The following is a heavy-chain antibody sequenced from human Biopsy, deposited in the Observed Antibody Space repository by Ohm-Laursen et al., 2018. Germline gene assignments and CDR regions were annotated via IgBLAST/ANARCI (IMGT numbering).Heavy chain of an antibody. V-gene: IGHV1-18*01. J-gene: IGHJ6*02. Sequence: EPSVKPSCTASGFIFTSYGLSWVRQAPGQGLEWMCWISSSNDNTNYAQKFQGRVTMTADTSTSTAYMELRSLRSEATAVYYCARDFFESSGYFYYYNGVDLWGQGTTVSVSS. D-gene: IGHD3-22*01. CDR3: ARDFFESSGYFYYYNGVDL. CDR2: ISSSNDNT. CDR1: GFIFTSYG.